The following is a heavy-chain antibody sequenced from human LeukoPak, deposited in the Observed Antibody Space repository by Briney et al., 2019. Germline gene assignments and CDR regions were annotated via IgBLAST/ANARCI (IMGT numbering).Heavy chain of an antibody. CDR1: GGSISSSSYY. J-gene: IGHJ6*02. Sequence: SQTLSLTCTVSGGSISSSSYYWGWIRQPPGKGLEWIGSIYYSGSTYYNPSLKSRVTISVDTSKNQFSLKLSSVTAADTAVYYCARGMESHYGMDVWGQGTTVTVSS. V-gene: IGHV4-39*07. D-gene: IGHD1-1*01. CDR3: ARGMESHYGMDV. CDR2: IYYSGST.